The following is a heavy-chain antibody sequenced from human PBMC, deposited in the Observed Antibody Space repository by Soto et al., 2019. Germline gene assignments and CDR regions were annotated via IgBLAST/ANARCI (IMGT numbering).Heavy chain of an antibody. CDR2: IIPVLHTT. D-gene: IGHD3-3*01. CDR1: GGTFSTYT. V-gene: IGHV1-69*13. CDR3: ARSPHFWSGYWEIYFDL. Sequence: ASVKVSCKASGGTFSTYTISWVRQAPGQGLEWLGGIIPVLHTTGYAQEFQGRITITADESTSTAYMELSSLRAEDTAVYYCARSPHFWSGYWEIYFDLWGQGTLVTVSS. J-gene: IGHJ4*02.